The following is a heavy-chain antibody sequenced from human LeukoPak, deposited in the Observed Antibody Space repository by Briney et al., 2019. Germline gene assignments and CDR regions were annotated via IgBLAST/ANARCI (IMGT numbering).Heavy chain of an antibody. CDR3: ARNIFVGYSGSYLGIDY. J-gene: IGHJ4*02. Sequence: GGSRRLSCAASGFTFSSYAMSWVRQAPGKGLEWVSAISGSGGSTYYADSVKGRFTISRDNSKNTLYLQMNSLRAEDTAVYYCARNIFVGYSGSYLGIDYWGQGTLVTVSS. V-gene: IGHV3-23*01. CDR1: GFTFSSYA. D-gene: IGHD1-26*01. CDR2: ISGSGGST.